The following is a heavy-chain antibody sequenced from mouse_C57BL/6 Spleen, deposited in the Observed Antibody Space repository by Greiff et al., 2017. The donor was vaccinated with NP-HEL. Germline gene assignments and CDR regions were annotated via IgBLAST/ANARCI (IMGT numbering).Heavy chain of an antibody. CDR1: GFTFSDYG. J-gene: IGHJ1*03. D-gene: IGHD2-1*01. CDR3: ARVYYGNSLDV. CDR2: ISSGSSTI. Sequence: EVHLVESGGGLVKPGGSLKLSCAASGFTFSDYGMHWVRQAPEKGLEWVAYISSGSSTIYYADTVKGRFTISRDNAKNTLFLQMTSLRSEDTAMYYCARVYYGNSLDVWGTGTTVTVSS. V-gene: IGHV5-17*01.